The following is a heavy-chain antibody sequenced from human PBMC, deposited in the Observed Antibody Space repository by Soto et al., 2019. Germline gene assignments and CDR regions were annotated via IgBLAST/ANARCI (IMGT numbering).Heavy chain of an antibody. J-gene: IGHJ6*03. CDR2: IYYSGST. V-gene: IGHV4-59*01. CDR1: GGSSSSYY. D-gene: IGHD6-13*01. Sequence: SETLSLTCTVSGGSSSSYYWSWIRQPPGKGLEWIGYIYYSGSTNYNPSLKSRVTISVDTSKNQFSLKLSSVTAADTAGYYCARVSSARAEGSWYYYYYYYMDVWGKGTTVTVSS. CDR3: ARVSSARAEGSWYYYYYYYMDV.